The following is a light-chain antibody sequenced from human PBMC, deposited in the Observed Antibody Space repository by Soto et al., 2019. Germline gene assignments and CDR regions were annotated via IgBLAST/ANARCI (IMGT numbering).Light chain of an antibody. J-gene: IGKJ1*01. CDR1: QSISIY. V-gene: IGKV1-5*01. CDR2: DAS. CDR3: QQYNYYWT. Sequence: IQRTQTPSIRSAYLGDRVTSTCRACQSISIYMAWYQQVPWKATNLLSYDASKLESGVPSRFSGSVSETEFSLTISSLQADDFATYYCQQYNYYWTVAQGTKVDIK.